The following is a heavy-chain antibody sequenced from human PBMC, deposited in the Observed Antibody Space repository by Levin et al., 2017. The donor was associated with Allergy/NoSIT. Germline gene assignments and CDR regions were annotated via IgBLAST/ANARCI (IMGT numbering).Heavy chain of an antibody. J-gene: IGHJ4*02. Sequence: PSETLSLTCAVSGGSIESYYWSWIRQPAGKGLEWIGRIYSNGNTNYSPSLKSRITMSVDTFKNQFSLKQNSVTAADTAVYYCAGDNVAERGIVLYSWGQGILVTVSS. CDR2: IYSNGNT. D-gene: IGHD2-15*01. CDR1: GGSIESYY. V-gene: IGHV4-4*07. CDR3: AGDNVAERGIVLYS.